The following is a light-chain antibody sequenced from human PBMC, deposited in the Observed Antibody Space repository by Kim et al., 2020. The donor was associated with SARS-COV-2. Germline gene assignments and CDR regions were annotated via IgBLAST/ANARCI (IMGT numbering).Light chain of an antibody. J-gene: IGLJ3*02. CDR2: YDN. CDR3: QVWDSSSDVV. CDR1: NIGTKS. Sequence: SYELTQPPSVSVAPGKTATITCGGYNIGTKSVHWYQQKPGQAPILVISYDNDRPSGIPERFSGSNSGNTATLTISRVEAGDEADFFCQVWDSSSDVVFDGGTQLTV. V-gene: IGLV3-21*04.